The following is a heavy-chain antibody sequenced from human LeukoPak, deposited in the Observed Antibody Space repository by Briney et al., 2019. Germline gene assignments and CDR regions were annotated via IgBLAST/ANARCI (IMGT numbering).Heavy chain of an antibody. D-gene: IGHD5-24*01. CDR1: EFTVSDNY. V-gene: IGHV3-66*01. CDR3: ARTDGFNKDYFDY. Sequence: GGSLRLSCRVSEFTVSDNYMGWVRQAPGKGLEWVSVIYGGGRTYYADSVKGRFSISRDNSKNTLYLQMNSLRAEDTAVYFCARTDGFNKDYFDYWGQGTLVTVSS. CDR2: IYGGGRT. J-gene: IGHJ4*02.